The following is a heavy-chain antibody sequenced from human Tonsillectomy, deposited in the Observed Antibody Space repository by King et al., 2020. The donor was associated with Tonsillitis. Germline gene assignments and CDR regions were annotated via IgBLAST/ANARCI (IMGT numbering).Heavy chain of an antibody. D-gene: IGHD4-17*01. Sequence: VQLVESGGGVVQPGRSLRLSCAASGFTFRSYAMHWVRQAPGKGLEWVAVISHAGSNKYYADSVKGRFTISRDNSKNTLNLQMNSLRVEDTAVYYCARDSAAGPSDYGDNLEYNWIDPWGQGTLVTVSS. CDR3: ARDSAAGPSDYGDNLEYNWIDP. CDR1: GFTFRSYA. J-gene: IGHJ5*02. V-gene: IGHV3-30-3*01. CDR2: ISHAGSNK.